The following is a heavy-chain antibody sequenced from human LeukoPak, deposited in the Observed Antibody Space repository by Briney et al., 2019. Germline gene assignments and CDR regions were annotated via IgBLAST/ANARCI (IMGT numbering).Heavy chain of an antibody. D-gene: IGHD4-17*01. Sequence: SETLSLTCTVSGYSISSGYYWGWIRQPPGKGLEWIGSIYHSGSTYYNPSLKSRVTISVDTSKNQFSLKLSSVTAADTAVYYCARVLIYGDYAGGWFDPWGQGTLVTVSS. CDR1: GYSISSGYY. CDR2: IYHSGST. V-gene: IGHV4-38-2*02. J-gene: IGHJ5*02. CDR3: ARVLIYGDYAGGWFDP.